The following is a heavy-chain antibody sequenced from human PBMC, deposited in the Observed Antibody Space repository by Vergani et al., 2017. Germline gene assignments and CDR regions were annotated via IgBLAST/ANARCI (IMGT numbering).Heavy chain of an antibody. CDR1: GFTFSSFS. J-gene: IGHJ4*02. CDR2: ISSSSSYI. CDR3: ARAAALRGVNPDFDY. Sequence: EVQLVESGGGLVKPGGSLRLSCAASGFTFSSFSMNWVRQAPGKGLEWVSSISSSSSYIDYEDSVTGRFTISRDNAKNSLYLQMNSLRAEDTAVYYCARAAALRGVNPDFDYWGQGTRVTVSS. D-gene: IGHD3-10*01. V-gene: IGHV3-21*01.